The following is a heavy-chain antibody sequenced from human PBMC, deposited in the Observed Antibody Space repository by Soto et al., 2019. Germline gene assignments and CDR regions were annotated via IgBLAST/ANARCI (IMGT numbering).Heavy chain of an antibody. D-gene: IGHD3-16*01. V-gene: IGHV1-3*01. J-gene: IGHJ6*03. CDR3: ARGRTATAYTMDV. Sequence: ASVKVSCKASGYTFTNNGIHWVRQAPGQRFEWMGWISAGNGDTKYSQKYQGRVSMTRDTSASIAYMELSSLRSEDTAVYHCARGRTATAYTMDVWGKGTTVTVSS. CDR1: GYTFTNNG. CDR2: ISAGNGDT.